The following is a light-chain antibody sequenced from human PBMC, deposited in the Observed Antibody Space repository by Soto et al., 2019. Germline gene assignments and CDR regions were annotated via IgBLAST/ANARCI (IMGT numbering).Light chain of an antibody. V-gene: IGLV2-14*01. J-gene: IGLJ3*02. CDR1: SSDVGGYNY. CDR3: SSYTSSWV. Sequence: QSALTQPASVSGSPGQSITISCTGTSSDVGGYNYVSWYQQHPGKAPKLMIYDVSNRPSGVSNRFSGSKSGNTASPTISGLQAEDEADYYCSSYTSSWVFGGGTKLTVL. CDR2: DVS.